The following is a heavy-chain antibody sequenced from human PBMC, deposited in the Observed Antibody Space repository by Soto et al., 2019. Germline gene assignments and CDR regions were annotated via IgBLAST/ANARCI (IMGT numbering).Heavy chain of an antibody. D-gene: IGHD2-8*01. Sequence: GPSVKVSCKASGYTFTSYAMHWVRQAPGQRLEWMGWINAGNGNTKYSQKFQGRVTITRDTSASTAYMELSSLRSEATAVYYCARDGYCTNGVCSSSYGMDVRGQGTTVTVSS. J-gene: IGHJ6*02. CDR1: GYTFTSYA. V-gene: IGHV1-3*01. CDR3: ARDGYCTNGVCSSSYGMDV. CDR2: INAGNGNT.